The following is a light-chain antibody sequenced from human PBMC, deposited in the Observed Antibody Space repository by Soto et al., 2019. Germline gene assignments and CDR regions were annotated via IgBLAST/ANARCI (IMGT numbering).Light chain of an antibody. Sequence: QAVLTQPAPVSGAPRQAVTLSCTGTSRDVGGYKYFSWYQQHPGKAPKLMIYDVSIRPSGVSNRFSGSKSGNTASLTISGLQAEDEADYYCSSYTSSSTLAFGPGTKVTVL. J-gene: IGLJ1*01. CDR3: SSYTSSSTLA. CDR2: DVS. V-gene: IGLV2-14*01. CDR1: SRDVGGYKY.